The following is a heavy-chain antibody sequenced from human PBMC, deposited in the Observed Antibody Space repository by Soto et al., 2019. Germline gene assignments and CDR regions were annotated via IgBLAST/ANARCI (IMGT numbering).Heavy chain of an antibody. Sequence: GESLKISCEGSGYNFTKYWIGWVRQMPGKGLEWMGLIYPTDSDTRYSPSFHGQVTISADKSISTAYLEWDSLEASDTAMYYCAGPAEVATKTGFHYWGQGTLVTSPQ. D-gene: IGHD5-12*01. V-gene: IGHV5-51*01. J-gene: IGHJ4*02. CDR2: IYPTDSDT. CDR3: AGPAEVATKTGFHY. CDR1: GYNFTKYW.